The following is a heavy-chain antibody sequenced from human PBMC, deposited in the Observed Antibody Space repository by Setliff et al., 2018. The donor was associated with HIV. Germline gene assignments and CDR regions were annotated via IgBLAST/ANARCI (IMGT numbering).Heavy chain of an antibody. Sequence: ASVKVSCKASGYTFTSYYMHWVRQAPGQGLEWMGVINPGGGSTTYAQKFQGRVTMTRDTSTSTVYMELCSLRSQDTAMYYCARGWGGQDSYYYGMDVWGQGTTVTVSS. V-gene: IGHV1-46*01. CDR2: INPGGGST. CDR1: GYTFTSYY. CDR3: ARGWGGQDSYYYGMDV. D-gene: IGHD3-16*01. J-gene: IGHJ6*02.